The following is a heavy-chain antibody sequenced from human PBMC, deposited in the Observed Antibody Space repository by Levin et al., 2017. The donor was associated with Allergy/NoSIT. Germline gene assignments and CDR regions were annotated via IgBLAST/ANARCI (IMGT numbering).Heavy chain of an antibody. CDR2: IRGKAYGGTT. Sequence: GGSLRLSCTASAFTFGDYVISWVRQAPGKGLEWISFIRGKAYGGTTEYAASVKGRFTISRDDSKSIAYLQMNSLKTEDTAVYYCCRGYDTGWDYFDYWGQGTLVTVSS. CDR1: AFTFGDYV. D-gene: IGHD6-19*01. J-gene: IGHJ4*02. V-gene: IGHV3-49*04. CDR3: CRGYDTGWDYFDY.